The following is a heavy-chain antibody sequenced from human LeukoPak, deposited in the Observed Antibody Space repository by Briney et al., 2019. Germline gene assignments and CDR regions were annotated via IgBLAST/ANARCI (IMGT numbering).Heavy chain of an antibody. Sequence: PGGSLRLSCAASGFTSSRYWMHWVRQAPGKGLVWVSRINSDGSDTSYADSVKGRFTISRDNAENTLYLQMNSLRAEDTAVYYCAGSIAHNWFDPWGQGTLVTVSS. CDR1: GFTSSRYW. CDR3: AGSIAHNWFDP. J-gene: IGHJ5*02. D-gene: IGHD6-6*01. CDR2: INSDGSDT. V-gene: IGHV3-74*01.